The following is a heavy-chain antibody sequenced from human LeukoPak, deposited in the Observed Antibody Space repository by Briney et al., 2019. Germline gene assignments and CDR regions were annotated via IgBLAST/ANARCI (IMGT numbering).Heavy chain of an antibody. CDR2: YYYSGNT. CDR3: VRHLGYCSTTTCYPWFDP. Sequence: PSETLSLPCTVSGCPIRSYHGRWIPQPTGKALEWIGNYYYSGNTNYNPPLKSRVTFSADTSKNQISLKLSSVTTADTAVYYCVRHLGYCSTTTCYPWFDPWGQGTLVTVSS. J-gene: IGHJ5*02. V-gene: IGHV4-59*13. CDR1: GCPIRSYH. D-gene: IGHD2-2*01.